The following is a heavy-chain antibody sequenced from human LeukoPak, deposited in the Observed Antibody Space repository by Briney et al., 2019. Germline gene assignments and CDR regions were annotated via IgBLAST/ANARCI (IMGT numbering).Heavy chain of an antibody. D-gene: IGHD5-18*01. CDR3: ARINSTQIWFDP. Sequence: PSETLSLTCAVYGGSFSGYYWSWIRQPPGKGLEWIGEINHSGSTNYNPSLKSRVTISVDTSKNQFSLKLSSVTAADTAVYYCARINSTQIWFDPWGQGTLVTVSS. J-gene: IGHJ5*02. V-gene: IGHV4-34*01. CDR2: INHSGST. CDR1: GGSFSGYY.